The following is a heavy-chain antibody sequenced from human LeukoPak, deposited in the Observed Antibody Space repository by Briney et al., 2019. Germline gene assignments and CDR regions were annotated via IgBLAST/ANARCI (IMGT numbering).Heavy chain of an antibody. V-gene: IGHV4-59*01. D-gene: IGHD3-10*02. CDR3: ARSTGSTMFIDY. J-gene: IGHJ4*02. CDR1: GGSISPYY. CDR2: IYYSGNT. Sequence: SETLSLTCTVSGGSISPYYWSWIRLPPGKGRGWLGYIYYSGNTDYHPSLKSRVAISVDTSKNQFSLKLSSVTAADTAVYYCARSTGSTMFIDYWGQGTLVTVSS.